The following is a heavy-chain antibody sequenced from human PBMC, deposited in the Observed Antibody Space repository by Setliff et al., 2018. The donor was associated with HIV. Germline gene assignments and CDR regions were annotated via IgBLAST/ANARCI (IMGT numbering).Heavy chain of an antibody. D-gene: IGHD3-22*01. Sequence: NPSETLSLTCTVSGGSISSSSYYWGWIRQPPGKGLEWIGSIYYSGSTFYTPSLKSRVTISVDTSKNQFSLKLSSMTAADTAVYYCARRGTMRYYYDNDRLGSYWYFDLWGRGTLVTVSS. CDR1: GGSISSSSYY. CDR2: IYYSGST. J-gene: IGHJ2*01. CDR3: ARRGTMRYYYDNDRLGSYWYFDL. V-gene: IGHV4-39*01.